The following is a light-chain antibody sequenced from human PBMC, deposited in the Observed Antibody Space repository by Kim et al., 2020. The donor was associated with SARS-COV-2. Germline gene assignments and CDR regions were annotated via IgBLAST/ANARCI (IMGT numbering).Light chain of an antibody. CDR2: SNN. V-gene: IGLV1-44*01. CDR1: SANIGIST. CDR3: AAWDDSLNRVV. Sequence: GRSVTSSCSGGSANIGISTVNGYQRLPGTAPKPRIYSNNQRPSGVPERVSGSKSVPSASLAIGGLQSEDEAHYYCAAWDDSLNRVVFGGGTQLTVL. J-gene: IGLJ2*01.